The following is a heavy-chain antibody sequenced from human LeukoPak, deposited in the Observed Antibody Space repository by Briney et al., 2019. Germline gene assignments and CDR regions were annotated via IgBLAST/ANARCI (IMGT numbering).Heavy chain of an antibody. J-gene: IGHJ6*03. V-gene: IGHV1-69*05. Sequence: SVKVSCKASGGTFSSYAISWVRQAPGQGLEWMGRIIPIFGTANYAQKFQGRVTITTDESTSTAYMELSSLRSEDTAVYYCASDVAIPPPKNYYYMDVWGKGTAVTVSS. D-gene: IGHD2-21*01. CDR1: GGTFSSYA. CDR3: ASDVAIPPPKNYYYMDV. CDR2: IIPIFGTA.